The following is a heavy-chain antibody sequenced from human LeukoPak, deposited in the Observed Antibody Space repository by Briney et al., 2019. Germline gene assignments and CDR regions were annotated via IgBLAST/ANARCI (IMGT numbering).Heavy chain of an antibody. J-gene: IGHJ4*02. Sequence: GASVKVSCKASGYTFTGYYMHWVRQAPGQGLEWMGWINPNSGGTNYAQKFQGRVTMTRATSISTAYMELSRLRSDDTAVYYCARVGATGTTSPFDYWGQGTLVTVSS. V-gene: IGHV1-2*02. D-gene: IGHD1-1*01. CDR2: INPNSGGT. CDR3: ARVGATGTTSPFDY. CDR1: GYTFTGYY.